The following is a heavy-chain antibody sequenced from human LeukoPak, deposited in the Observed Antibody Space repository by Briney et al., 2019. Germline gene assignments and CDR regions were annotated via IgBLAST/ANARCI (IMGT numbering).Heavy chain of an antibody. J-gene: IGHJ1*01. V-gene: IGHV1-3*01. CDR1: GYTFTSYG. D-gene: IGHD3-22*01. CDR2: INGGNGNT. CDR3: ARVPLHDDSGHYYPH. Sequence: ASVKVSCKTSGYTFTSYGMHWVRQAPGQSLEWMGWINGGNGNTKYSEKFQGRVTIIRDTSASTAYMELSSLRSEDTAVYYCARVPLHDDSGHYYPHWGQGTLITVSS.